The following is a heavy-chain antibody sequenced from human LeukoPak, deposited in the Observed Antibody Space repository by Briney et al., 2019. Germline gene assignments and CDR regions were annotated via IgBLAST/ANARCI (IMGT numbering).Heavy chain of an antibody. CDR2: IYYSGST. V-gene: IGHV4-38-2*02. D-gene: IGHD3-16*01. J-gene: IGHJ4*02. Sequence: SETLSLTCTVSGYSISSGYYWGWIRQPPGKGLEWIGSIYYSGSTYYNPSLKSRVTISVDTSKNQFSLKLSSVTAADTAVYYCARRKVVGVAKRFLNYFDYWGQGTLVTVSS. CDR1: GYSISSGYY. CDR3: ARRKVVGVAKRFLNYFDY.